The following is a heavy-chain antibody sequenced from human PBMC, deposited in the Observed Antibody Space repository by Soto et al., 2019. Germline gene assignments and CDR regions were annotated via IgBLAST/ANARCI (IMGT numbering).Heavy chain of an antibody. Sequence: QVQLQESGPGLVKPSQTLSLTCTVSGGSISSGGYYWSWIRQHPGKGLEWIGYIYYSGSTYYNPTLKRRVTISVDTSKNQFSLKLSSVTAADTAVYYCAREGGIVGATAADYWGQETLVTVSS. J-gene: IGHJ4*02. CDR2: IYYSGST. V-gene: IGHV4-31*03. CDR3: AREGGIVGATAADY. D-gene: IGHD1-26*01. CDR1: GGSISSGGYY.